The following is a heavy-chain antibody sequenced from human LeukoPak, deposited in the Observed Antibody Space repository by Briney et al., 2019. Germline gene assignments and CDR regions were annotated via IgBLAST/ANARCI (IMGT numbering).Heavy chain of an antibody. Sequence: ASVKVSCKASGYTFTSYYMHWVRQAPGQGLEWMGIINPSGGSTGYAQKFQGRVTMTRDTSTSTVYMELSSLRSEDTAVYYCARGSRPSYGGPLRFDPWGQGTLVTVSS. D-gene: IGHD4-23*01. CDR1: GYTFTSYY. J-gene: IGHJ5*02. CDR2: INPSGGST. CDR3: ARGSRPSYGGPLRFDP. V-gene: IGHV1-46*01.